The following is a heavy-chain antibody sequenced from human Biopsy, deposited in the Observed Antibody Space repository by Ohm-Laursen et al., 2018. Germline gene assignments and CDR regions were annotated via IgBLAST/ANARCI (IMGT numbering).Heavy chain of an antibody. D-gene: IGHD3-16*01. CDR3: AGAGGHSF. CDR2: IHGSGRT. Sequence: SLRLSCTASVFSVDRNHMNWVRQAPGKGLEWVSMIHGSGRTDYADSVKGRFTVSRDNSKDTVYLQMNALSVDDTAMYYCAGAGGHSFWGPGALVTVSS. CDR1: VFSVDRNH. J-gene: IGHJ4*02. V-gene: IGHV3-66*01.